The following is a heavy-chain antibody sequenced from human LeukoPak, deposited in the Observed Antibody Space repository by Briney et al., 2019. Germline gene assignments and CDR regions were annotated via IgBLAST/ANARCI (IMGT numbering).Heavy chain of an antibody. D-gene: IGHD6-19*01. CDR3: AKTTGGWPRFFDH. Sequence: GGSLRLSCAASGXPFSGSDIHWVRQAPGKGLEWVAFVSHEGSSKFYAESVKGRFGISRDNSKSTTYLQMNGLRADDTAVYYCAKTTGGWPRFFDHWGQGNLVAVSS. CDR1: GXPFSGSD. V-gene: IGHV3-30*18. J-gene: IGHJ4*02. CDR2: VSHEGSSK.